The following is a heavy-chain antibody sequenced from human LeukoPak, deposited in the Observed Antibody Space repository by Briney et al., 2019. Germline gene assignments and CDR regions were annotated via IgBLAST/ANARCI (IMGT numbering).Heavy chain of an antibody. CDR3: ARAGSSWGNFDY. CDR1: GHTFTGYY. J-gene: IGHJ4*02. D-gene: IGHD6-13*01. CDR2: INPNSGGT. Sequence: ASVKVSCKASGHTFTGYYMHWVRQAPGQGLEWMGWINPNSGGTNYAQKFQGRVTMTRDTSISTAYMELSRLRSDDTAVYYCARAGSSWGNFDYWGQGTLVTVSS. V-gene: IGHV1-2*02.